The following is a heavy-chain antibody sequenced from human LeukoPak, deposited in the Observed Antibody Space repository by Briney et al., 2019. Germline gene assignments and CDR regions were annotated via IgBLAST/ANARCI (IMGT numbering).Heavy chain of an antibody. CDR1: GGSFSGYY. D-gene: IGHD1-14*01. CDR3: ARVVGGTSRAFDI. Sequence: SETLSLTCAVYGGSFSGYYWSWIRQPPGKGLEWIGEINHSGSTNYNPSLKSRVTISVDTSKNQFSLKLSSVTAADTAVYYCARVVGGTSRAFDIWGQGTMVTVSS. CDR2: INHSGST. J-gene: IGHJ3*02. V-gene: IGHV4-34*01.